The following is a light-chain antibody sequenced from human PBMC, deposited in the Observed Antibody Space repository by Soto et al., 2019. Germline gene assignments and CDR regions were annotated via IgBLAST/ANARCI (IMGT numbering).Light chain of an antibody. J-gene: IGLJ1*01. Sequence: QSLLTRPPSVPAAPGQRVTMSCYGSSSNIGKYYVSWHQQLPGTAPKLLIYENDKRPSGIPDRFSGSKSGTSATLGITGLQTGDEADYYCGTWDSSLTTFVFGTGTKVTVL. CDR3: GTWDSSLTTFV. CDR1: SSNIGKYY. CDR2: END. V-gene: IGLV1-51*02.